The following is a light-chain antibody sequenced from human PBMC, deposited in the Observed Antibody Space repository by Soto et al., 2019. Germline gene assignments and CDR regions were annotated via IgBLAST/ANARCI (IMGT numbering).Light chain of an antibody. Sequence: DIQMTQSPSSVSASVGDRVTITCRASQGISTWLAWYQQKPGKAPKLLISAASTLQSGFPSRFTGSGSGKDFTLTISSLQPEDFATYYCQQTNSFPFTCGGGTKVEIK. CDR1: QGISTW. CDR2: AAS. V-gene: IGKV1D-12*01. CDR3: QQTNSFPFT. J-gene: IGKJ4*01.